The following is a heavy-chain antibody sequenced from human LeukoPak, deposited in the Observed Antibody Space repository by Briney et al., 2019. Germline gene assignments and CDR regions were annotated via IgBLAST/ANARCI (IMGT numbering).Heavy chain of an antibody. V-gene: IGHV4-39*01. Sequence: SETLSLTCTISGGSVSDSRYYWGSIRQPPGKGLEWIGNMYYSGSANYNPSLKSRVTISIDTSKNQFSLKLSSVTAADTAVYYCARQSSYSSGWYFDYWGQGTLVTVSS. CDR1: GGSVSDSRYY. J-gene: IGHJ4*02. CDR2: MYYSGSA. CDR3: ARQSSYSSGWYFDY. D-gene: IGHD6-19*01.